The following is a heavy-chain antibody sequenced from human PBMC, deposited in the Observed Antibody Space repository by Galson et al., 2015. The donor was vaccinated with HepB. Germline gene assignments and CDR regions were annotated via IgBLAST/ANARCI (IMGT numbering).Heavy chain of an antibody. D-gene: IGHD6-13*01. Sequence: SLRLSCAASGFRFSDYAMTWVRQAPEKGLEWVSAIFPSGDTTLYADSVKGRFTISRDNSRNTVNLQVNSLRADDTAMYYCARLTLRAGTGDSIDYWGQGTLVTVSS. CDR1: GFRFSDYA. J-gene: IGHJ4*02. V-gene: IGHV3-23*01. CDR3: ARLTLRAGTGDSIDY. CDR2: IFPSGDTT.